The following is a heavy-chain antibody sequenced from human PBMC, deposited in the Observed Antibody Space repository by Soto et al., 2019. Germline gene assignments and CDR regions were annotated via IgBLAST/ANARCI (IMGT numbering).Heavy chain of an antibody. CDR2: INAGNGNT. Sequence: EASVKVSCKASGYTFTSYAMHWVRQAPGQRLERMGWINAGNGNTKYSQKFQGRVTITRDTSASTAYMELSSLRSEDTAVYYCARVPSMVRGVSSWFDPWGQGTLVTVSS. CDR3: ARVPSMVRGVSSWFDP. CDR1: GYTFTSYA. V-gene: IGHV1-3*01. D-gene: IGHD3-10*01. J-gene: IGHJ5*02.